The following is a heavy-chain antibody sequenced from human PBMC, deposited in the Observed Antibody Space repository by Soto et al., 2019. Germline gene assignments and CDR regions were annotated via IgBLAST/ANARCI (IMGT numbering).Heavy chain of an antibody. CDR2: LNRDGSDT. CDR3: AGSSADV. V-gene: IGHV3-74*01. Sequence: PRRSLRLSCAASGFTFSKFWIHWVRQAPGKGPEWVSSLNRDGSDTRYAVSVTGRFTISRDNAKNTLYLQMNSLRAEDTAVYYCAGSSADVWGQGTPVTVSS. CDR1: GFTFSKFW. J-gene: IGHJ6*02.